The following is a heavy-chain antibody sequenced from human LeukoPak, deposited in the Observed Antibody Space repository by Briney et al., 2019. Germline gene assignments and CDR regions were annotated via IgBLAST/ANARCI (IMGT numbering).Heavy chain of an antibody. CDR1: GFTFRNFA. CDR2: ISDTGITT. J-gene: IGHJ2*01. D-gene: IGHD4-17*01. CDR3: AKDPSTFLTTGWYFDL. V-gene: IGHV3-23*01. Sequence: GGSLRLSCAASGFTFRNFAMTWVRQVPGKGLEWVSAISDTGITTHYADSVKGRFTISRDNSKSTLYLQMSSLRAVDTATYYCAKDPSTFLTTGWYFDLRGRSTLVTVSS.